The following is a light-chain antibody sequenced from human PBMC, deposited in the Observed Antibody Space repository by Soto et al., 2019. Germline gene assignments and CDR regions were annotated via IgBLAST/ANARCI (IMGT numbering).Light chain of an antibody. CDR2: GAS. CDR3: QQYNNWPPLT. Sequence: EIVMTQSPATLSVSLGERATLSCRASQGVSSNLAWYQQKPGQAPRLLIYGASTRATGIPARFSGSGSGTEFTLTISSLQSEDFAVYYCQQYNNWPPLTFGPGTKVDIK. V-gene: IGKV3-15*01. J-gene: IGKJ3*01. CDR1: QGVSSN.